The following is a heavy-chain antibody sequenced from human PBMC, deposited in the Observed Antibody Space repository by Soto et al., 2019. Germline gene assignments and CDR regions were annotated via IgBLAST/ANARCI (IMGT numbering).Heavy chain of an antibody. CDR1: GFTFSSYG. J-gene: IGHJ5*02. CDR3: ARDSRIGWFDP. CDR2: IWYDGSNK. Sequence: QVQLVESGGGVVQPGRSLRLSCAASGFTFSSYGMHWVRQAPGKGLEWVAVIWYDGSNKYYADSVKGRFTISRDNSKNTLYLQMNSLRAEDTAVYYCARDSRIGWFDPWGQGTLVTVSS. D-gene: IGHD1-26*01. V-gene: IGHV3-33*01.